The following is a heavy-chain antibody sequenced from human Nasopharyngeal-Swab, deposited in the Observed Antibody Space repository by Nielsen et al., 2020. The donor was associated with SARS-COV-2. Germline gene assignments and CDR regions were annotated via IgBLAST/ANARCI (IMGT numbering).Heavy chain of an antibody. CDR1: GDSMITNS. CDR2: IGDKDHNYAT. V-gene: IGHV3-73*01. Sequence: ETLSLTCTVSGDSMITNSWIWIRQPPGKGLEWLGRIGDKDHNYATTYGASVKGRFTISRDDSKNMAFLQMDSLKTEDTALYYCTTDFYFDYWGQGTLVTVSS. J-gene: IGHJ4*02. CDR3: TTDFYFDY.